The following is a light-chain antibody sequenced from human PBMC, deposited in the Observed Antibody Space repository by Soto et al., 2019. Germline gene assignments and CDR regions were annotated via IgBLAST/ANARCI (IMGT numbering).Light chain of an antibody. Sequence: QPALTQPASVSGSPGQSITLSCTGTSSDVGGYNYVSWYQQHPGKAPKLMIYDVSNRPSGVSNRFSGSKSGNTASLTISGLQAEDEADYYCSSYTGSSTLYVFGTGTKVTVL. J-gene: IGLJ1*01. CDR2: DVS. V-gene: IGLV2-14*01. CDR3: SSYTGSSTLYV. CDR1: SSDVGGYNY.